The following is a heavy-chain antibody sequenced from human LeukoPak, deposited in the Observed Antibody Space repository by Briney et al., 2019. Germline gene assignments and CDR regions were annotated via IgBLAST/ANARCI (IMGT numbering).Heavy chain of an antibody. D-gene: IGHD6-19*01. CDR1: GFTFSDYY. CDR2: ISSTSSYI. J-gene: IGHJ4*02. CDR3: ARDSSGWSVDY. Sequence: GGSLRLSCAASGFTFSDYYMSWIRQAPGKGLEWVSFISSTSSYIKDADSVKGRFTISRDNAKKSLYLQMNSLRAEDTAVYYCARDSSGWSVDYRGQGTLVTVSS. V-gene: IGHV3-11*05.